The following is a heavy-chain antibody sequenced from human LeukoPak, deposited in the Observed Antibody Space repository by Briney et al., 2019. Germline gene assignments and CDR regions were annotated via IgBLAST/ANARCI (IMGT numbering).Heavy chain of an antibody. CDR2: ISYDGSNK. V-gene: IGHV3-30*04. J-gene: IGHJ4*02. D-gene: IGHD6-19*01. CDR1: GFTFSSYA. Sequence: GGSLRLSCAASGFTFSSYAMHWVRQAPGKGLEWVAVISYDGSNKYYADSVKGRFTISRDNSKNTLYLQMNSLRAGDTAVYYCARDPGTQWLVSFRVYWGQGTLVTVSS. CDR3: ARDPGTQWLVSFRVY.